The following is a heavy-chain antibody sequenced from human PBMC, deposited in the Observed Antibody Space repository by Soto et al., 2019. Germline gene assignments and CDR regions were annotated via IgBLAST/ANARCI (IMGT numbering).Heavy chain of an antibody. CDR3: ARGVSAGVDY. V-gene: IGHV1-8*01. Sequence: QVQLVQSGAEVREPGASVKVSCKASGYSFTSLDINWVRQTAGQGPERMGWMQPSTGRTGYAQKFQGRVTMTRDTSIHTAYMELTNLTSDDTVFYYCARGVSAGVDYWGQGTVVTVSS. CDR2: MQPSTGRT. D-gene: IGHD1-26*01. CDR1: GYSFTSLD. J-gene: IGHJ4*02.